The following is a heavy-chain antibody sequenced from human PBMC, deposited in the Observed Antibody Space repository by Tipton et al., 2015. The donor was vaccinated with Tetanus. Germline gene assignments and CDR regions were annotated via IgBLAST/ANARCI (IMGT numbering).Heavy chain of an antibody. J-gene: IGHJ4*02. V-gene: IGHV4-31*11. CDR3: ARAPAVLRLSEWLSENYFHY. CDR2: IYHRGTT. CDR1: GDSISNGGYY. Sequence: TLSLTCAVSGDSISNGGYYWNWIRQRPGKGLEWLGKIYHRGTTYYNPSLKSRITLSMDTSKNQFSLKTSSMTAADTAVYYRARAPAVLRLSEWLSENYFHYWGRGTLVTVSS. D-gene: IGHD3-3*01.